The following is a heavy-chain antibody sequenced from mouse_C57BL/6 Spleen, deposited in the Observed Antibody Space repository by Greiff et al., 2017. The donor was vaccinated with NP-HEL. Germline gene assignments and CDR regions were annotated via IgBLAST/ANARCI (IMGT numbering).Heavy chain of an antibody. J-gene: IGHJ3*01. CDR2: ISYDGSN. Sequence: EESGPGLVKPSQSLSLTCSVTGYSITSGYYWNWIRQFPGNKLEWMGYISYDGSNNYNPSLKNRISITRDTSKNQFFLKLNSVTTEDTATYYCARVRGLLQEFAYWGQGTLVTVSA. D-gene: IGHD2-3*01. CDR1: GYSITSGYY. V-gene: IGHV3-6*01. CDR3: ARVRGLLQEFAY.